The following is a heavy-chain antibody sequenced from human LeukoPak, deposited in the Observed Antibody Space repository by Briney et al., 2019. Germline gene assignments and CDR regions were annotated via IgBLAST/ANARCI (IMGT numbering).Heavy chain of an antibody. CDR3: ARGAFRYCSGGSCYSDY. Sequence: ASVKVSCKASGYTFNSYDINWVRQATGQGLEWMGWMNPNSGNTGYAQKFQGRVTMTRNTSISTAYMELSSLRSEDTAVYYCARGAFRYCSGGSCYSDYWGQGTLVTVSS. J-gene: IGHJ4*02. V-gene: IGHV1-8*01. CDR2: MNPNSGNT. CDR1: GYTFNSYD. D-gene: IGHD2-15*01.